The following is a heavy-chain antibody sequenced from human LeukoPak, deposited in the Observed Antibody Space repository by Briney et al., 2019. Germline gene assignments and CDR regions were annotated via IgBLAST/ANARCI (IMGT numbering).Heavy chain of an antibody. Sequence: GGSLRLSCAASGFTFSSYWMSWVRQAPGKGLEWVTNIKQDGSEKYYVDSVKGRFTISRDNAKNSLYLQMNSLRAEDTAVYYCAKEYDAIGVDYFDYWGQGTLVTVSS. V-gene: IGHV3-7*03. CDR3: AKEYDAIGVDYFDY. J-gene: IGHJ4*02. CDR2: IKQDGSEK. D-gene: IGHD2-8*01. CDR1: GFTFSSYW.